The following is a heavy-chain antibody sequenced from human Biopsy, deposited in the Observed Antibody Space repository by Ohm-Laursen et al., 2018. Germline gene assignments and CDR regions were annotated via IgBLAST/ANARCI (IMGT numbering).Heavy chain of an antibody. CDR1: GGSISSYY. Sequence: SETLSLTCNVSGGSISSYYWSWIRQSPGKGLVWIGFIFYSGSTYYNPSLKSRTTISVDSSKNQFSLRLRSVTAADTAVYYCARGGNGYNYVTPGTWFDPWGRGTPVTVSS. J-gene: IGHJ5*02. D-gene: IGHD5-24*01. CDR3: ARGGNGYNYVTPGTWFDP. V-gene: IGHV4-59*01. CDR2: IFYSGST.